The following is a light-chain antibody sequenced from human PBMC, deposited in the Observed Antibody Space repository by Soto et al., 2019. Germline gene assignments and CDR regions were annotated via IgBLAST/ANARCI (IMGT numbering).Light chain of an antibody. CDR1: QSVSSS. J-gene: IGKJ1*01. V-gene: IGKV3-11*01. Sequence: ESVLAQSPATLSLSPGERVTLSCRASQSVSSSLAWYQQQPGQAPRLLIYDASNRATGIPARFSGSGSGTDFTLTISSLEPEDFAVYYCQQRYNWPLTFGQGTKVDIK. CDR2: DAS. CDR3: QQRYNWPLT.